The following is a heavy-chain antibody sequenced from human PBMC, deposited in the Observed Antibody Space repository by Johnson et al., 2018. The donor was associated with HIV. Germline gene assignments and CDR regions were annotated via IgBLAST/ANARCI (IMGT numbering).Heavy chain of an antibody. D-gene: IGHD2-15*01. Sequence: EVQLLESGGGLVQPGGSLRLSCAASGFTFDSYWMSWVRQAPGKGLEWVANIKQDGSEKYYVDSVKGRFTISRDNAKNSLFLQMNSLRAEDTAVYYCASEGGGAFDIWGQGTMVTVSS. J-gene: IGHJ3*02. CDR2: IKQDGSEK. CDR3: ASEGGGAFDI. CDR1: GFTFDSYW. V-gene: IGHV3-7*05.